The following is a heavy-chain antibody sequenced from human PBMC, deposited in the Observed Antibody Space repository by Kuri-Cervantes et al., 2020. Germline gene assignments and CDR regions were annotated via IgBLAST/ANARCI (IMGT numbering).Heavy chain of an antibody. CDR3: ARGWYKLLFRSRCWFDP. V-gene: IGHV4-34*01. CDR1: GRSFSGYY. Sequence: SQNLSHTCAVHGRSFSGYYWTWIRQPPGKGLEWIGGINHSGSTNYNPTLKSRVTISVDTSKNQFSLKLSSVTAADAAVYYCARGWYKLLFRSRCWFDPWGQGTLVTVSS. CDR2: INHSGST. J-gene: IGHJ5*02. D-gene: IGHD2-2*01.